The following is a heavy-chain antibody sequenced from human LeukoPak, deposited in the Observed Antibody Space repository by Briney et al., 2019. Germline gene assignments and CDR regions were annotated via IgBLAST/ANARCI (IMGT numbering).Heavy chain of an antibody. Sequence: ASVKVSCKASGYTFTSYGINWVRQAPGQGLEWMGWISAYNGNTNYAQKLQDRVTMTTDTSTSTAYMELRSLRSDDTAVYYCARVPAATLYYYYYYMDVWGKGTTVTVSS. J-gene: IGHJ6*03. CDR2: ISAYNGNT. CDR3: ARVPAATLYYYYYYMDV. D-gene: IGHD2-2*01. V-gene: IGHV1-18*01. CDR1: GYTFTSYG.